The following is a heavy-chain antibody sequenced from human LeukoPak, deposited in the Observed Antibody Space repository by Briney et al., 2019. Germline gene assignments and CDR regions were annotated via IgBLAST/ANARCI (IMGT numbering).Heavy chain of an antibody. Sequence: GGSLRLSCAASGFTFCSYSMHWVRLAPGKGLEWVAVISYDGSNKYYADSVKGRFTISRDNSKNTLYLRMNSLRAEDTAVYYCDYDSSGGYWGQGTLVTVSS. V-gene: IGHV3-30*04. J-gene: IGHJ4*02. D-gene: IGHD3-22*01. CDR3: DYDSSGGY. CDR2: ISYDGSNK. CDR1: GFTFCSYS.